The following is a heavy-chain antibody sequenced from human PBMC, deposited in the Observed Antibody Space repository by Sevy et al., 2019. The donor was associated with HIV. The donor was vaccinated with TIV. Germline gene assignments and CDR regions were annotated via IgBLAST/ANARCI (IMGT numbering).Heavy chain of an antibody. V-gene: IGHV1-18*01. CDR2: ISTYNSIT. Sequence: ASVKVSCKASGYTFTTYGITWVRQAPGQGLEWMGWISTYNSITNYAQKFQGRGTMTTDTSTSTAYMELRSLRSDDTAVYYCARSTQVAGRSNWFDPWGQGTLVTVSS. J-gene: IGHJ5*02. CDR1: GYTFTTYG. CDR3: ARSTQVAGRSNWFDP. D-gene: IGHD6-19*01.